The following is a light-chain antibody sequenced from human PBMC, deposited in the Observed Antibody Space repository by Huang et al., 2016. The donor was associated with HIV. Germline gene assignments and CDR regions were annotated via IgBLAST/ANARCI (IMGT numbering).Light chain of an antibody. CDR3: QQYDNLPLT. CDR1: QDISKY. Sequence: DIQMTQSPSSLSASVGDRVTITCQASQDISKYLNWYQQKPGKAPKLLIYDASNLETGVPSRFSGSRSVTDFTFTISSLQPEDIAIYYCQQYDNLPLTFGGGTRVEIK. J-gene: IGKJ4*01. V-gene: IGKV1-33*01. CDR2: DAS.